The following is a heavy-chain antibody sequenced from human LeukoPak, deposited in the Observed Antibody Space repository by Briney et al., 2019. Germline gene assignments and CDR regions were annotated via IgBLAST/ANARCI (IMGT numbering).Heavy chain of an antibody. CDR1: GGSISTYY. D-gene: IGHD6-19*01. CDR3: ARHGSGWSFDY. J-gene: IGHJ4*02. CDR2: IYSSGSA. Sequence: PSETLSLTCKVSGGSISTYYWSWFRQPPGKGLEWIGYIYSSGSATYNPSLKSRVTISVDTSKNQFSLKLTSVSTTDTAVYYCARHGSGWSFDYWGQGVQVTVSS. V-gene: IGHV4-59*01.